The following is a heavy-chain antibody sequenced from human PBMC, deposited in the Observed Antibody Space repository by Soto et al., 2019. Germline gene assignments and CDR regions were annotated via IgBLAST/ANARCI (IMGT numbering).Heavy chain of an antibody. CDR3: ARGSRHNWFDS. Sequence: PSETLSLTCTVSGGSISSGGYYWSWIRQHPGKGLEWIGYIYYSGSTSYNPSLKSRVTISLDTSKNHFSLKLNSVIAADTAVYFCARGSRHNWFDSWGQGTQVTVSS. CDR2: IYYSGST. V-gene: IGHV4-61*03. J-gene: IGHJ5*01. CDR1: GGSISSGGYY.